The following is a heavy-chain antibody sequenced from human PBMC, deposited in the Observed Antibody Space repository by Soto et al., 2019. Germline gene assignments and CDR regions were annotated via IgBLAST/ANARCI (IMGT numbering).Heavy chain of an antibody. Sequence: QVQLVQSGAEVKKPGASVKVSCKASGYTFTSYDINWVRQATGQGLEWMGWMNPNSGNTGYAQKFQGRVTMTRNTSISTAYMELSSLRSEDTAVYYCARGPPAAAAEGTYYYYGMDVWGQGTTVTVSS. V-gene: IGHV1-8*01. CDR2: MNPNSGNT. CDR1: GYTFTSYD. CDR3: ARGPPAAAAEGTYYYYGMDV. J-gene: IGHJ6*02. D-gene: IGHD6-13*01.